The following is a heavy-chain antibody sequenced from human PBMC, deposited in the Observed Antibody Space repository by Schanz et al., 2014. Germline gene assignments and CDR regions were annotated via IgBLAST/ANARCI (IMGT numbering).Heavy chain of an antibody. CDR1: GFTFGDYA. CDR2: INTGVNT. J-gene: IGHJ6*03. CDR3: ARVKYCTITRCYRTETEGIYYMDV. D-gene: IGHD2-2*01. Sequence: DVHLLESGGGLVQPGGSLRLSCAASGFTFGDYAMTWVRQAPGKGLEWVSAINTGVNTYYADSVKGRFTISRDNSKNTLYLQMKSLRAEDTAVYYCARVKYCTITRCYRTETEGIYYMDVWGKGTTVTVSS. V-gene: IGHV3-23*01.